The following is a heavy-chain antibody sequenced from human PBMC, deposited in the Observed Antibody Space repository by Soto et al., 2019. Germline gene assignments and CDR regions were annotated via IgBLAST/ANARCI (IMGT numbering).Heavy chain of an antibody. CDR3: ARGWSYHILTGYSAPYDD. D-gene: IGHD3-9*01. V-gene: IGHV3-30*03. J-gene: IGHJ4*02. CDR2: ISWDGSKK. Sequence: QVQLVESGGGVVQPGRSLRLSCAASGFTFRSYGMHWVRQAPGKGLEWVTFISWDGSKKYYGDSVKGRLTISRDNSKNRLYLEINSLRREDTGVYCCARGWSYHILTGYSAPYDDWGQGTQVIVSS. CDR1: GFTFRSYG.